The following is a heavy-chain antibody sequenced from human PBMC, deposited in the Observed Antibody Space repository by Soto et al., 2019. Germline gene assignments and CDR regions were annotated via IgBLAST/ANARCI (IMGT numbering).Heavy chain of an antibody. Sequence: PWGSLRLSCVASGFTFTNYAMSWVRQAPGKGLEWVSTVSDIGGSTYYADSVKGRFTISRENSKNTLYLQLNGLRAEDTAVYYCAKDLYFGTPMAVFDYWGQGSLVTVSS. CDR1: GFTFTNYA. V-gene: IGHV3-23*01. CDR2: VSDIGGST. CDR3: AKDLYFGTPMAVFDY. J-gene: IGHJ4*02. D-gene: IGHD5-18*01.